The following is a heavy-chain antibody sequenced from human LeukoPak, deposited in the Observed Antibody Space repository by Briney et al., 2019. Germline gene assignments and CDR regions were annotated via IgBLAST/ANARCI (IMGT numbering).Heavy chain of an antibody. J-gene: IGHJ6*02. CDR1: GFTLSGSA. V-gene: IGHV3-73*01. CDR2: IRSKANSYAI. D-gene: IGHD2-15*01. Sequence: GGSLRLSCAASGFTLSGSAMHWGRGASGKGVGWVGRIRSKANSYAIADAASGKGRFTISRDDSKNTAYLQMNSLKTEDTAVYYCTRLSCSGGSCYSASYGMDVWGQGTTVTVSS. CDR3: TRLSCSGGSCYSASYGMDV.